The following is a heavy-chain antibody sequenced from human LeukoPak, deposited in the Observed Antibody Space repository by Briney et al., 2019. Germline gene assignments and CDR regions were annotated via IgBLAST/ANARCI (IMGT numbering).Heavy chain of an antibody. V-gene: IGHV4-4*02. CDR3: ARFGGPHAFDI. D-gene: IGHD3-3*01. Sequence: SSETLSLTCAVSGDSIINNWWSWVRQSPGKGLEWIGQIFHRGIPNYNPSLESRVTMSIDKSNNQLSLKLNSVTAADTAVYYCARFGGPHAFDIWGQGTMVTVSS. J-gene: IGHJ3*02. CDR1: GDSIINNW. CDR2: IFHRGIP.